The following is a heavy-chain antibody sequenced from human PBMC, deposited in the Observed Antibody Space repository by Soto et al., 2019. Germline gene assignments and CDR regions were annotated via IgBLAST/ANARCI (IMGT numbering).Heavy chain of an antibody. CDR1: GFTFSTYA. J-gene: IGHJ4*02. CDR3: ATRHLPYCSGGTCNPFDF. Sequence: EVQLLESGGGLVQPGGSLRLSCAASGFTFSTYAMNWVRQAPGKGLEWVSTISVSGDNTYYADSVKGRFAISRDNAKNTLYLQMNSLRAEDTAMYYCATRHLPYCSGGTCNPFDFWGQGALVTVSS. D-gene: IGHD2-15*01. V-gene: IGHV3-23*01. CDR2: ISVSGDNT.